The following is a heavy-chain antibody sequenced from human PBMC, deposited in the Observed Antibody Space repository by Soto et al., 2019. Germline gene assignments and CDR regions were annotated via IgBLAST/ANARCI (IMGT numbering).Heavy chain of an antibody. J-gene: IGHJ4*02. CDR3: VMGYYFDY. Sequence: GGSLRLSCSASGFTFSDYYMSWVRQAPGKGLEYVSTVSSNGGTPYYADSVKGRFTISRDNSKNTLYLQMSSLRAEDTAVYYCVMGYYFDYWGQGTLVTVS. CDR1: GFTFSDYY. CDR2: VSSNGGTP. V-gene: IGHV3-64D*06. D-gene: IGHD3-16*01.